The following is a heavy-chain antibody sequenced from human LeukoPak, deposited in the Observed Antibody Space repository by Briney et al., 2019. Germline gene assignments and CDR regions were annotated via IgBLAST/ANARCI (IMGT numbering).Heavy chain of an antibody. CDR3: AKHFFDSSGYSPDAFDI. CDR2: ISFTSSI. Sequence: GGSLRLSCAASGFTFSSYEMNWVRQAPGKGLEWVSSISFTSSIFYAHSVKGRFTISRDNAKNSLYLQMNSLRAEDTAVYYCAKHFFDSSGYSPDAFDIWGQGTMVTVSS. D-gene: IGHD3-22*01. CDR1: GFTFSSYE. V-gene: IGHV3-48*03. J-gene: IGHJ3*02.